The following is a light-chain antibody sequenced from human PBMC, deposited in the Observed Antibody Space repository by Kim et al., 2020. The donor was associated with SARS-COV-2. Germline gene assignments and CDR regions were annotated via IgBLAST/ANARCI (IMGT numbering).Light chain of an antibody. V-gene: IGLV2-14*04. J-gene: IGLJ3*02. CDR2: DVS. Sequence: SITTCRTGTGSDIDGNNYDSRYQQQTGKAPKLMIYDVSNRPSGVSNRFSGSKSGNTASLTISGRQAEDEADYYCSSYTSSSTWVFGGGTKLTVL. CDR3: SSYTSSSTWV. CDR1: GSDIDGNNY.